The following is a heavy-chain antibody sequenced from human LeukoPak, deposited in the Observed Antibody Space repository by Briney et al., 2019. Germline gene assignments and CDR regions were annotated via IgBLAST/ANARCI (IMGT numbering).Heavy chain of an antibody. CDR1: GFTFSSYA. J-gene: IGHJ4*02. D-gene: IGHD5-18*01. Sequence: GGSLRLSCAASGFTFSSYAMHWVRQAPGKGLEWVAVISYDGNNKYYADSVKGRFTISRDNSKNTLYLQMNSLRAEDTAVYYCARDPYDHVDTAMVSPDYWGQGTLVTVSS. CDR3: ARDPYDHVDTAMVSPDY. V-gene: IGHV3-30-3*01. CDR2: ISYDGNNK.